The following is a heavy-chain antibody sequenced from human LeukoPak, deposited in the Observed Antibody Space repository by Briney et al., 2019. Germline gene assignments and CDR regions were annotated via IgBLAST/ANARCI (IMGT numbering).Heavy chain of an antibody. CDR2: INHSGST. CDR3: ARFGSGWYYFDN. V-gene: IGHV4-34*01. Sequence: SETLSLTCAVYGGSFSGYYWSWIRQPPGKGLEWIGEINHSGSTNYNPSLKSRVTISVDTSKNQFSLKLSSVTAADTAVYYCARFGSGWYYFDNWGQGTLVTVSS. CDR1: GGSFSGYY. D-gene: IGHD6-19*01. J-gene: IGHJ4*02.